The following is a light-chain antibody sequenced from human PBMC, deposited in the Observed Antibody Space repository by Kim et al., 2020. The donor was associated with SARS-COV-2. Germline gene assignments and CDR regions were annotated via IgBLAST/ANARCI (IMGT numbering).Light chain of an antibody. CDR3: QKYSSYPYT. CDR2: KAS. CDR1: QSISTW. J-gene: IGKJ2*01. V-gene: IGKV1-5*03. Sequence: SASVGDRVTITCRASQSISTWLAWYQQKPGKAPKLLIYKASTLESGVPSRFSGSASGTEFTLTISSLQPDDFATYYCQKYSSYPYTFGQGTKLEI.